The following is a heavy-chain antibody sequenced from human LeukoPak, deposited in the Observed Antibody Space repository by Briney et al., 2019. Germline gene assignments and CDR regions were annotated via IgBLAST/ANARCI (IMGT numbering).Heavy chain of an antibody. J-gene: IGHJ4*02. CDR2: IKQDGSEK. V-gene: IGHV3-7*01. CDR3: ARDRGGRNY. CDR1: GFTFSSYS. Sequence: GGSLRLSCAASGFTFSSYSMNWVRQAPGKGLEWVANIKQDGSEKYYVDSVKGRFTISRDNAKNSLYLQMNSLRAEDTAVYYCARDRGGRNYWGQGTLVTVSS. D-gene: IGHD3-16*01.